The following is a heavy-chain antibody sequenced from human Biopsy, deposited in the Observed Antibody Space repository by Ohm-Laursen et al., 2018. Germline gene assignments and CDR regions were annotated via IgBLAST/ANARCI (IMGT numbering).Heavy chain of an antibody. CDR1: GFTFKNDN. J-gene: IGHJ2*01. V-gene: IGHV3-33*01. Sequence: RSLRLSCTASGFTFKNDNMHWVRQAPGKGLEWVAAIYNDGINEYYADSVKGRFTISRDDSKNTLYLQMNSLRVEDTAVFYCARDLRGHWFSDLWGRGTLVTVSS. D-gene: IGHD5/OR15-5a*01. CDR3: ARDLRGHWFSDL. CDR2: IYNDGINE.